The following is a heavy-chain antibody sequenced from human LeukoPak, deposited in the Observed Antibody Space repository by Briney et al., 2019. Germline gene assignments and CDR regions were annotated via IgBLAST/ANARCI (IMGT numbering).Heavy chain of an antibody. V-gene: IGHV4-39*01. CDR1: GASISSSGYY. Sequence: PSETLSLTCTVSGASISSSGYYCGWIRQPPGKGLEWIVSIYYSASTYYNPSLTRRVTISVDTSKNQLSLKLSSLTAADTAVYYCAGHEYSGSYYGLSWFDPWGQGTLVTVSS. J-gene: IGHJ5*02. D-gene: IGHD1-26*01. CDR3: AGHEYSGSYYGLSWFDP. CDR2: IYYSAST.